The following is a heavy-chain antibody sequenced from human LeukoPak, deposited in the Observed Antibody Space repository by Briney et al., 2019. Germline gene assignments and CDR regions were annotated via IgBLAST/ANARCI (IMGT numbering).Heavy chain of an antibody. CDR2: IYTSGST. CDR3: ARGARGFDY. J-gene: IGHJ4*02. D-gene: IGHD3-16*01. Sequence: SETLSLTCTVSGGSISSGSYYWSWIRQPAGKGLEWIGRIYTSGSTNYNPSLKSRVTISVDTSKNQFSLKLSSVTAADTAVYYCARGARGFDYWGQGTLVTVSS. CDR1: GGSISSGSYY. V-gene: IGHV4-61*02.